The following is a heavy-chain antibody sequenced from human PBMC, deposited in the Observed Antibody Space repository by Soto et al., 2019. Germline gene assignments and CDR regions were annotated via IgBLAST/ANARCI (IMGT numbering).Heavy chain of an antibody. J-gene: IGHJ4*02. CDR3: ARLYSSGWYGPGRY. D-gene: IGHD6-19*01. CDR1: GFTFDDYG. Sequence: EVPLVESGGGVVRPGGSLRLSCAASGFTFDDYGMSWVRQAPGKGLEWVSGINWNGGSTGYADSVKGRFTISRDNAKTSLYLQMNSLRAEDTALYYCARLYSSGWYGPGRYWGQGTLVTVSS. CDR2: INWNGGST. V-gene: IGHV3-20*04.